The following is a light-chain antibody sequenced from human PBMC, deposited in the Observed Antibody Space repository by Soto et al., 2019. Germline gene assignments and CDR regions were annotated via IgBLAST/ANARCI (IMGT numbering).Light chain of an antibody. Sequence: EIVLTQSPGTLSLSPGERATLSCRASQSVSSSYLAWYQQKPGQCPRLLIHGASSRATGIPDRFSGSGSGTDFTLTINRLEPEDFAVYYCHQYGISPPVTFGQGTRLEIK. CDR1: QSVSSSY. CDR3: HQYGISPPVT. CDR2: GAS. J-gene: IGKJ5*01. V-gene: IGKV3-20*01.